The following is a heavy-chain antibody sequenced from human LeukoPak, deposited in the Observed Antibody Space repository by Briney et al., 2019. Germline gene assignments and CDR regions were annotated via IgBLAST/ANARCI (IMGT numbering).Heavy chain of an antibody. Sequence: GSSVKVSCKSSGGTFSSYAIIWVRQAPGQGLEWMGRIIPILGIANYAQKFQGRVTITADKSTSTAYMELSSLRSEDTAVYYCAKGGGWGTPGPYYFDYWGQGTLVTVSS. V-gene: IGHV1-69*04. J-gene: IGHJ4*02. CDR3: AKGGGWGTPGPYYFDY. D-gene: IGHD1-7*01. CDR2: IIPILGIA. CDR1: GGTFSSYA.